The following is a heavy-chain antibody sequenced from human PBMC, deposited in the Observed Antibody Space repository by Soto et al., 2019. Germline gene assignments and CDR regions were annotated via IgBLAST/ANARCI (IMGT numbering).Heavy chain of an antibody. CDR2: IYDAGST. D-gene: IGHD4-17*01. J-gene: IGHJ5*02. V-gene: IGHV3-66*01. CDR1: GFIVSVNY. CDR3: ARGDGDYGRRLDP. Sequence: EVQLVESGGGLVQPGGPLRVSCAASGFIVSVNYGNWVRQAPGKGLEWVSIIYDAGSTYYADSVKGRFTISRDNSKNTVYLQMNSLRAEDTAVYYCARGDGDYGRRLDPWGQGTLVTVSS.